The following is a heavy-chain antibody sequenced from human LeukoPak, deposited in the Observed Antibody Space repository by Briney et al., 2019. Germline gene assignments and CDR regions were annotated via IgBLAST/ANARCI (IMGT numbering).Heavy chain of an antibody. CDR1: GFIFSSYA. D-gene: IGHD3-10*01. CDR3: AKDFMVRGAEDAFDI. V-gene: IGHV3-23*01. CDR2: ISGSGGST. Sequence: GWSLILLCGASGFIFSSYAMSWCRQAPGKELQEVSAISGSGGSTYYADSVKGRFTISRDNSKNTLYLQMNSLRAEDTAVYYCAKDFMVRGAEDAFDIWGQGTMVTVSS. J-gene: IGHJ3*02.